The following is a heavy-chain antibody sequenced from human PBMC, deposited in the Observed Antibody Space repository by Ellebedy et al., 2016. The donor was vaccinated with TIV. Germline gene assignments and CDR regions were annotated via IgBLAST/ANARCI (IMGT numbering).Heavy chain of an antibody. D-gene: IGHD1-1*01. J-gene: IGHJ3*02. CDR3: ARVVAPWRDDAFDI. Sequence: PGGSLRLSCVGTGFTFSSHSMDWVRQAPGKGLEWVSSINRNSDYIYYADSVEGRFTISRDNAKNALYLQMDSLRAEDTALYYCARVVAPWRDDAFDIWGQGTMVTVSS. CDR1: GFTFSSHS. CDR2: INRNSDYI. V-gene: IGHV3-21*01.